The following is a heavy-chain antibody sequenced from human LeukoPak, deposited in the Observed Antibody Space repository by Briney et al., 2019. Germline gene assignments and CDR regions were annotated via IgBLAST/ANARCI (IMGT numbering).Heavy chain of an antibody. CDR3: ARRTIAAAAGQFDP. V-gene: IGHV1-2*02. CDR1: GYTFTGYY. CDR2: INPNSGGT. Sequence: ASVKVSCKASGYTFTGYYMHWVRQAPGQGLEWMGWINPNSGGTNYAQKFQGRVPMTRDTSISTAYMELSRLRSDDTAVYYCARRTIAAAAGQFDPWGQGTLVTVSS. J-gene: IGHJ5*02. D-gene: IGHD6-13*01.